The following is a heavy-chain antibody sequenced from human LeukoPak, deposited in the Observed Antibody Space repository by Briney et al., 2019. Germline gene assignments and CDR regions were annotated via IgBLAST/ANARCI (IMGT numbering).Heavy chain of an antibody. CDR2: IKSKSDGGTT. D-gene: IGHD5-18*01. CDR1: GFTFSDAW. V-gene: IGHV3-15*01. Sequence: AGGSLRLSCAASGFTFSDAWMSWVRQAPGKGLEWVGAIKSKSDGGTTDSAAPVKGRFTISRGDSENMVYLQMNSLKTEDTALYYCTTGRGYYYGVDYWGQGTLVTVSS. CDR3: TTGRGYYYGVDY. J-gene: IGHJ4*02.